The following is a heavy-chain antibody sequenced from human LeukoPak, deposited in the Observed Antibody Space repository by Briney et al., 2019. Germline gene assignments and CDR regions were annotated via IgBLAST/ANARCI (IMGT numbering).Heavy chain of an antibody. CDR1: GFTVSSNY. CDR3: ARGQVVHYFDY. CDR2: IYSGGGT. Sequence: GGSLRLSCAASGFTVSSNYMSWVRQAPGKGLEWVSVIYSGGGTYYADSVKGRFTISRDNSKNTLYLQMNSLRAEDTAVYYCARGQVVHYFDYWGQGTLVTVSS. J-gene: IGHJ4*02. V-gene: IGHV3-66*01. D-gene: IGHD6-13*01.